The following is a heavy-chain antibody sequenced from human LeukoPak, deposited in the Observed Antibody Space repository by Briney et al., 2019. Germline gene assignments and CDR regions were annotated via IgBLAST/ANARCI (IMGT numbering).Heavy chain of an antibody. V-gene: IGHV3-23*01. CDR1: GFRYSFYA. J-gene: IGHJ4*02. CDR2: ISESGVDT. Sequence: GGPLRLLRVASGFRYSFYAKICAPHPPGKALVWVYSISESGVDTHYASAVKGRFRISRNNSQNTRCLQLRSLRGEDTAVYYGAAGRYRLGDYWGLGTLVAVSS. D-gene: IGHD3-16*02. CDR3: AAGRYRLGDY.